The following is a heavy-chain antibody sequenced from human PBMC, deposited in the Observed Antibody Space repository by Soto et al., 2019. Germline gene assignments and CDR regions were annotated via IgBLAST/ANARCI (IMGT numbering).Heavy chain of an antibody. CDR3: ARRPIPVAPAALGYYYGMDV. V-gene: IGHV3-30-3*01. CDR2: ISYDGSNK. J-gene: IGHJ6*02. D-gene: IGHD3-10*01. CDR1: GFTFSSYA. Sequence: QVQLVEAGGGVVQPGRSLRLSCAASGFTFSSYAMHWVRQAPGKGLEWVAVISYDGSNKYYADSVKGRFTISRDNSKNTLYLQMNSLRAEDTAVYYCARRPIPVAPAALGYYYGMDVWGQGTTVTVSS.